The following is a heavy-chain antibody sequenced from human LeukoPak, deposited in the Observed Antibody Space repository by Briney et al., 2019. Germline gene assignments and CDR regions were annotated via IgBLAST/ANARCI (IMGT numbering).Heavy chain of an antibody. Sequence: SETLSLTCTVSGGSISSSSYYWGWIRQPPGKGLEWIGSIYYSGSTYYNPSLKSRVTISVDTSKNQFSLKLSSVTAADTAVYYCARVKEGIAAAGGYNWFDPWGQGTLVTVSS. CDR1: GGSISSSSYY. D-gene: IGHD6-13*01. CDR3: ARVKEGIAAAGGYNWFDP. CDR2: IYYSGST. V-gene: IGHV4-39*07. J-gene: IGHJ5*02.